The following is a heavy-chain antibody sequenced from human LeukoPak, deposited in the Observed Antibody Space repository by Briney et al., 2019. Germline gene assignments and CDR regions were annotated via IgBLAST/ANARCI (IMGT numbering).Heavy chain of an antibody. D-gene: IGHD3-10*02. CDR2: ISSSGSTI. CDR3: AELGITMIGGV. Sequence: GSLRPSCAASGFTFSSYEMNWVRQAPGKGLEWVSYISSSGSTIYYADSVKGRFTISRDNAKNSLYLQMNSLRAEDTAVYYCAELGITMIGGVWGKGTTVTISS. V-gene: IGHV3-48*03. J-gene: IGHJ6*04. CDR1: GFTFSSYE.